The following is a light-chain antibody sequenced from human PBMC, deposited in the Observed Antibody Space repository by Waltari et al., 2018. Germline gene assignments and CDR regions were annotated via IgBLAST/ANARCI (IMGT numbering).Light chain of an antibody. CDR3: QQYSTVPVT. J-gene: IGKJ4*01. CDR1: QRILSASNNKNY. V-gene: IGKV4-1*01. CDR2: WAS. Sequence: DIVMTQSPDSLAVSLGERATINCESRQRILSASNNKNYIAWYQQKPGQTPQLLIHWASTRQSGVPDRCSASCSGTDFTLTSSSLQAEDVAAYYCQQYSTVPVTFGGGTKVEIK.